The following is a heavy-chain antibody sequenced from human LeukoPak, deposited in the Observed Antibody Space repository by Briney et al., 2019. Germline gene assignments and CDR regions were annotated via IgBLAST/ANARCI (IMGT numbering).Heavy chain of an antibody. D-gene: IGHD6-13*01. Sequence: GGSLRLSCAASGFTLSSYAMHWVRQAPGKGLEWVAVISYDGSNKYYADSVKGRFTISRDNSKNTLYLQMNSLRAEDTAVYYCARGSIAAASDYWGQGTLVTVSS. V-gene: IGHV3-30-3*01. CDR2: ISYDGSNK. J-gene: IGHJ4*02. CDR3: ARGSIAAASDY. CDR1: GFTLSSYA.